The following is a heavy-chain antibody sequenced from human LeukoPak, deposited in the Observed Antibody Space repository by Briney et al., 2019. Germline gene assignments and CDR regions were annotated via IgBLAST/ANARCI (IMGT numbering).Heavy chain of an antibody. CDR1: GFDFDDYM. J-gene: IGHJ4*02. Sequence: GGSLRLSCAASGFDFDDYMMHWVRQAPGKGLVWVSHINTDGSSTNYADSVKGRFTISRDNAKNTLYLQMNSLRAEDTAVYYCSRDLRGADDYWGQGTLVTVSS. V-gene: IGHV3-74*01. CDR2: INTDGSST. CDR3: SRDLRGADDY. D-gene: IGHD1-26*01.